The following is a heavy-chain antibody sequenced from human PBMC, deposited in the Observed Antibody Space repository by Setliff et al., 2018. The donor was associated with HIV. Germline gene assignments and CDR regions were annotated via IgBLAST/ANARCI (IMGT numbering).Heavy chain of an antibody. CDR3: AKVQQPFYFDSGGEGFDY. V-gene: IGHV3-23*01. CDR2: ISGSGYP. J-gene: IGHJ4*02. CDR1: GFTFSTYA. Sequence: GGSLRLSCVASGFTFSTYAINWVRLAPGKGLEWVSSISGSGYPYYADSVKGRFTISRDNSRNTLFLQMNNLRPEDTATYYCAKVQQPFYFDSGGEGFDYWGQGTLVTVSS. D-gene: IGHD3-22*01.